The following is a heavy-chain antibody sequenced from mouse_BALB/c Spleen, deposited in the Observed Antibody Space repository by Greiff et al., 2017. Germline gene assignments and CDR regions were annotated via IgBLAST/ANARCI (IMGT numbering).Heavy chain of an antibody. J-gene: IGHJ2*01. D-gene: IGHD2-14*01. CDR1: GISITTGNYR. CDR3: ARDGYRYGYFDY. CDR2: IYYSGTI. Sequence: VQLQESGPGLVKPSQTVSLTCTVTGISITTGNYRWSWIRQFPGNKLEWIGYIYYSGTITYNPSLTSRTTITRDTSKNQFFLEMNSLTAEDTATYYCARDGYRYGYFDYWGQGTTLTVSS. V-gene: IGHV3-5*02.